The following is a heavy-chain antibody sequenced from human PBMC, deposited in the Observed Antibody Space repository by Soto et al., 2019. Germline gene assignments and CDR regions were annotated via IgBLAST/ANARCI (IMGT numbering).Heavy chain of an antibody. CDR3: ASSAELRSYYYYGMDV. CDR1: GGTFSSYA. CDR2: IIPIFGTA. V-gene: IGHV1-69*06. D-gene: IGHD1-7*01. Sequence: GASVNVSCKASGGTFSSYAISWVRQAPGQGLEWMGGIIPIFGTANYAQKFQGRVTITADKSTSTAYMELSSLRSEDTAVYYCASSAELRSYYYYGMDVWGQGTTVTVSS. J-gene: IGHJ6*02.